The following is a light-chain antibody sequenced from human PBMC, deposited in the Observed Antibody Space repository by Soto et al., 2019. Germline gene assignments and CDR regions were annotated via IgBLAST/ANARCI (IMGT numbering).Light chain of an antibody. CDR1: QSVGSTY. J-gene: IGKJ1*01. V-gene: IGKV3-20*01. CDR2: GAS. Sequence: IVLTQSPGTLYLSPGERATLSCRASQSVGSTYLAWYQQKPGQAPRLLIYGASSMATGIPDRFSGSGSGTDFTLTISRLEPEDFAVYYCQEYGRSRTFGQGTKVEIK. CDR3: QEYGRSRT.